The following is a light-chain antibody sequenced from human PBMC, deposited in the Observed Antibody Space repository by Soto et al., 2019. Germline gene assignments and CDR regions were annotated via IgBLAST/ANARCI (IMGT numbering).Light chain of an antibody. J-gene: IGKJ1*01. CDR2: TAS. CDR1: QTINTH. CDR3: QQYNTYPWT. V-gene: IGKV1-5*03. Sequence: DIQMTQSPSTLSASVGDRVTITCRASQTINTHLAWYQQKPGKAPVLLIYTASTLESGVPSSFSGSGSGTEFTLTISSLQPDDFATYYCQQYNTYPWTFGQGTKVEIK.